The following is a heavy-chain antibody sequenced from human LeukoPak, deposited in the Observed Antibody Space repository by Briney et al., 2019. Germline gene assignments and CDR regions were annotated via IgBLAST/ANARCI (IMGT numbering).Heavy chain of an antibody. D-gene: IGHD3-22*01. V-gene: IGHV3-7*01. J-gene: IGHJ4*02. CDR3: ARALNQYYYDDSGYLEYYFDY. CDR1: GLTFSSYW. CDR2: INQDGSEK. Sequence: GGSLRLSCAVSGLTFSSYWMSWVRQAPGKGLEWVAHINQDGSEKNYVDSVKGRFTVSRDNARNSLHLQMNSLRADDTAVYFCARALNQYYYDDSGYLEYYFDYWGQGTLVTVSS.